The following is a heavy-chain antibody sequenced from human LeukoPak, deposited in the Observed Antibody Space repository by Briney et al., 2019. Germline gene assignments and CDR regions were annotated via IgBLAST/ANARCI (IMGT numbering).Heavy chain of an antibody. V-gene: IGHV3-73*01. CDR1: GFTFSGSA. D-gene: IGHD3-10*01. CDR3: VRHSDYSDPGSN. J-gene: IGHJ4*02. Sequence: GGSLKLSCAASGFTFSGSAMPWVRQASGKGLEWVGRIRSKAYNYATAYTASVKGRFTISRNDSKDTAYLQLNSLRTEDTAVYYCVRHSDYSDPGSNWGQGTLVTVSS. CDR2: IRSKAYNYAT.